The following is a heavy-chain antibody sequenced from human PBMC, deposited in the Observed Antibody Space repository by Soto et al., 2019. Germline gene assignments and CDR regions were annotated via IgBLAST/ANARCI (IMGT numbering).Heavy chain of an antibody. Sequence: QVQLVQSGAEVKKPGSSVKVSCKASGGTFSSYAISWVRQAPGQGLEWMGGIIPIFGTVNYAQKFQGRVTITADESKSTAYMELSSLSSEDTAVYYCARGYYDSSGYYYVRYNWFDPWGQGTLVTVSS. CDR2: IIPIFGTV. V-gene: IGHV1-69*01. D-gene: IGHD3-22*01. CDR3: ARGYYDSSGYYYVRYNWFDP. J-gene: IGHJ5*02. CDR1: GGTFSSYA.